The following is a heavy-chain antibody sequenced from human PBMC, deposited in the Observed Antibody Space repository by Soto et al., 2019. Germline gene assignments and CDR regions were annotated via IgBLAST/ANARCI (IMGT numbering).Heavy chain of an antibody. CDR3: ARVDSGYDPYYYYYCMDV. D-gene: IGHD5-12*01. Sequence: QVQLVQSGAEVKKPGASVKVSCKASGYTFTSYGISWVRQAPGQGLEWMGWISAYNGNTNYAQKLQGRVTMTTDTPTSTSYIELRSLRSDDTAVYYCARVDSGYDPYYYYYCMDVWGQGTTVTVSS. V-gene: IGHV1-18*01. J-gene: IGHJ6*02. CDR2: ISAYNGNT. CDR1: GYTFTSYG.